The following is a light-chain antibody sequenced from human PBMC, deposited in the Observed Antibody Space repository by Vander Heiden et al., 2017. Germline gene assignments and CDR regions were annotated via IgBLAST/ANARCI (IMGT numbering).Light chain of an antibody. CDR2: SNN. CDR1: SSIIGSNT. V-gene: IGLV1-44*01. J-gene: IGLJ3*02. CDR3: AAWDDSLNGWV. Sequence: HSVLTPPPSASGTPRQSVTLSCSGSSSIIGSNTVNWYQQLPGTAPKLLIYSNNQRPSGVPDRFSGSKSGTSASLAISGLQSEDEADYYCAAWDDSLNGWVFGGGTKLTVL.